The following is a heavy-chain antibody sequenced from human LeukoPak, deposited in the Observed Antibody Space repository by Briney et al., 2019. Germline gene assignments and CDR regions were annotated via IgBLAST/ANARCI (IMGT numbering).Heavy chain of an antibody. D-gene: IGHD3-22*01. V-gene: IGHV3-64*01. CDR1: GFTFRTYA. CDR2: ISTDGGGT. CDR3: AIYDNTGYPY. Sequence: GGSLRLSCAASGFTFRTYAMHWVRQAPGKGLEYVSAISTDGGGTYYANSVKGRFTISRDNSKNTLYLQMGSLRPEDMAVYYCAIYDNTGYPYWGQGTLVTVSS. J-gene: IGHJ4*02.